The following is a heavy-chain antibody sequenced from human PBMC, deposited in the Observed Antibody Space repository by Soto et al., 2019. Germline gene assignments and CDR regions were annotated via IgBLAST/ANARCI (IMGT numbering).Heavy chain of an antibody. J-gene: IGHJ4*02. V-gene: IGHV1-18*01. Sequence: QVQLVQSGAEVKKPGASVKVSFKASGYTFTSYGISWVRQAPGQWLEWMGWISAYNGNTKNAPKLQGRVTMTPDTSSSTAYTELRSLRSDDTAVYDGARDSPPVDYWGQGTLVTVSS. CDR3: ARDSPPVDY. CDR2: ISAYNGNT. CDR1: GYTFTSYG.